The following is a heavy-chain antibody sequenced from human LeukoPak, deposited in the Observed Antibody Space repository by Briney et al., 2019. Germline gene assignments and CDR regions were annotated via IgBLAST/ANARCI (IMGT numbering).Heavy chain of an antibody. CDR2: ISAYNGNT. D-gene: IGHD3-22*01. Sequence: ASVKVSCKASGYTFTSYGISWVRQAPGQGLEWMGWISAYNGNTNYAQKLQGRVTMTTDTSTSTAHMELRSLRSDDTAVYYCARDLGSSGYYYTGDFDYWGQGTLVTVSS. CDR1: GYTFTSYG. V-gene: IGHV1-18*01. J-gene: IGHJ4*02. CDR3: ARDLGSSGYYYTGDFDY.